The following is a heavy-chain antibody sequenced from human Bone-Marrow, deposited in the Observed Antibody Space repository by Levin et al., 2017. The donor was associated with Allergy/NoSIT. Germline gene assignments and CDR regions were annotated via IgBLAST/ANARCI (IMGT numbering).Heavy chain of an antibody. V-gene: IGHV3-23*01. CDR2: ISESGDHT. D-gene: IGHD5-18*01. J-gene: IGHJ4*02. CDR1: GFTFRSNA. CDR3: VANVDAAMFDY. Sequence: GGSLRLSCAASGFTFRSNAMNWVRQAPGKGLEWVSAISESGDHTFYADSVKGRFTISRDNSKNTLYLQMNSLRVEDTAIYYCVANVDAAMFDYWGQGTLVTVSS.